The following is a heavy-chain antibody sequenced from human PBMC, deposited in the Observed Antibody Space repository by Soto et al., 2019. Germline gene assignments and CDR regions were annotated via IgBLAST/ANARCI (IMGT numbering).Heavy chain of an antibody. J-gene: IGHJ4*02. V-gene: IGHV1-69*13. CDR1: GGTFSSYA. CDR3: ARSSVVGATPYYFDY. D-gene: IGHD1-26*01. CDR2: IIPIFGTA. Sequence: ASVKVSCKASGGTFSSYAISWVRQAPGQGLEWMGGIIPIFGTANYAQKFQGRVTITADESTSTAYMELSSLRSEDTAVYYCARSSVVGATPYYFDYWGQGTLVTVSS.